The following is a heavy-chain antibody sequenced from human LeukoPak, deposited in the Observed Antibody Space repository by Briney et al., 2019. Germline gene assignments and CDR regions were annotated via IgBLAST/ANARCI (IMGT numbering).Heavy chain of an antibody. CDR1: GDSIGSPNW. V-gene: IGHV4-4*02. CDR2: IYHSGST. J-gene: IGHJ6*03. CDR3: ARAYYYYMDV. Sequence: SETLSLTCAVSGDSIGSPNWWSWVRQPPGKGLEWIGEIYHSGSTNYNPSLKSRVTTSLDKSKNQFSLKLTSVTPADTAVYYCARAYYYYMDVWGKGTTVTVSS.